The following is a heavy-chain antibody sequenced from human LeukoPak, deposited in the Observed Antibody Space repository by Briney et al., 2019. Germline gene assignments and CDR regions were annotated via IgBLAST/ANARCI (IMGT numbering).Heavy chain of an antibody. CDR2: INSDGSST. J-gene: IGHJ4*02. D-gene: IGHD2-8*02. CDR3: AREEAVLCYFDY. CDR1: GFTFSSYW. Sequence: RGSLRLSCAASGFTFSSYWMHWVRQAPGKGLVWVSRINSDGSSTSYADSVKGRFTISRDKAKNTLYLQMNSLRAEDTAVYYCAREEAVLCYFDYWGQGTLVTVSS. V-gene: IGHV3-74*01.